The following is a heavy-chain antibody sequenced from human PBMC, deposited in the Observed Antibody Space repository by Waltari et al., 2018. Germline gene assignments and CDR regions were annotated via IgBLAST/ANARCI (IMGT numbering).Heavy chain of an antibody. V-gene: IGHV4-31*03. CDR2: IGNSGST. D-gene: IGHD3-22*01. Sequence: QVQLQESGPGLVKPSQTLSLTCSVSGGSISSCAHYWSWIRQHPGTGLEWIGYIGNSGSTYYNPSLKSRVTISADTSKNQFSLKLNSVTAADTAVYYCAREKGYDSSGYYGGYFDYWGQGTLVTVSS. J-gene: IGHJ4*02. CDR3: AREKGYDSSGYYGGYFDY. CDR1: GGSISSCAHY.